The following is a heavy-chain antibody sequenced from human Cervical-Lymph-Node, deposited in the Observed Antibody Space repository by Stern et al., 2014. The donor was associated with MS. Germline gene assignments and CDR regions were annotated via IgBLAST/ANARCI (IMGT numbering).Heavy chain of an antibody. CDR1: GFSFSDYY. J-gene: IGHJ4*02. Sequence: QVQLVESGGGLVKPGGSLRLSCAASGFSFSDYYMSWIRQAPGKGLEWVSYIVTRGTTIDYTDSVEGRFTISRDNAKNSLYLRMNSLRAEDTAVYYCARGGNSTFSYWGQGTLVTVSS. V-gene: IGHV3-11*01. D-gene: IGHD2/OR15-2a*01. CDR2: IVTRGTTI. CDR3: ARGGNSTFSY.